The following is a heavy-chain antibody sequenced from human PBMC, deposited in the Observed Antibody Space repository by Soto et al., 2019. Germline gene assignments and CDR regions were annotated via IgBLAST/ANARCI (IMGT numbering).Heavy chain of an antibody. V-gene: IGHV1-58*01. CDR3: AGIAPQGYYYGMDV. CDR1: GFTFTSSA. J-gene: IGHJ6*02. D-gene: IGHD6-6*01. CDR2: IVVGSGNT. Sequence: GASVKVSCKASGFTFTSSAVQWVRQARGQRLEWIGWIVVGSGNTNYAQKFQERVTITRDMSTSTAYMELSSLRSEDTAVYYCAGIAPQGYYYGMDVWGQGTTVTVSS.